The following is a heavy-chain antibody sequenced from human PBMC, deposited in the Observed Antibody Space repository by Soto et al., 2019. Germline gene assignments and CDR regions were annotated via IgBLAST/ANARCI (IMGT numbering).Heavy chain of an antibody. D-gene: IGHD2-2*01. CDR3: ARGGSCSSTSCPNGFDP. J-gene: IGHJ5*02. V-gene: IGHV1-69*02. Sequence: QVQLVQSGAEVKKPGSSVKVSCKASGGTFSSYTISWVRQAPGQGLEWMGRIIPILGIANYAQKFQGRVTITADKSTSTAYMELSRLRSEDTAVYYCARGGSCSSTSCPNGFDPWGQGTLVTVSS. CDR1: GGTFSSYT. CDR2: IIPILGIA.